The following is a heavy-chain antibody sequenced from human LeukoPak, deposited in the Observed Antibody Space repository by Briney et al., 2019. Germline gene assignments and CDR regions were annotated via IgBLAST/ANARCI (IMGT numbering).Heavy chain of an antibody. CDR2: IYSSGNT. D-gene: IGHD6-19*01. CDR3: GRDRLVPDSSRSDSFDI. J-gene: IGHJ3*02. CDR1: GGSISSGSSY. Sequence: SETLSLTCTVSGGSISSGSSYWSWIRQPAGKGLEWIGHIYSSGNTNYNPSLKRRVTISVDTSKNQFSLKLNSVTAADTAVYYCGRDRLVPDSSRSDSFDIWGEGTMVTVSS. V-gene: IGHV4-61*09.